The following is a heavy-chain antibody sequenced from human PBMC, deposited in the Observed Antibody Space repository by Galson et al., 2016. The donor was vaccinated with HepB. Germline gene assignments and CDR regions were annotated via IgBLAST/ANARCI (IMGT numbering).Heavy chain of an antibody. J-gene: IGHJ4*02. V-gene: IGHV3-23*01. CDR3: SKGWGDQ. Sequence: SLRLSCAVSGLTFSNYVMSWVRQAPGKGLEWVSGISGSGGSTYYADSVKGRFTISRDNTKDTLYLQMNSLRAEDTALYYCSKGWGDQWGQGTLVTVSS. CDR2: ISGSGGST. CDR1: GLTFSNYV. D-gene: IGHD3-10*01.